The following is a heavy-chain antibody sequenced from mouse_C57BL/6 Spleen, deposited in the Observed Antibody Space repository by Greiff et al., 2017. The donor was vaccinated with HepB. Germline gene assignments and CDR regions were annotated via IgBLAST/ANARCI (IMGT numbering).Heavy chain of an antibody. CDR3: ARLITTVVAFDY. D-gene: IGHD1-1*01. CDR1: GYTFTSYW. J-gene: IGHJ2*01. Sequence: QVQLQQPGTELVKPGASVKLSCKASGYTFTSYWMHWVKQRPGQSLEWIGNINPSNGGTNYNEKFKSKATLTVDKSSSTAYMQLSSLTSEDSAVYYCARLITTVVAFDYWGQGTTLTVSS. V-gene: IGHV1-53*01. CDR2: INPSNGGT.